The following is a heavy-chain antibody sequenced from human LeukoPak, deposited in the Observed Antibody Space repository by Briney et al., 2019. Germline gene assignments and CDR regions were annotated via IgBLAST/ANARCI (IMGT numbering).Heavy chain of an antibody. Sequence: GGSLRLSCAASGFTVSSNYMTWVRQAPGKGLEWVSVIYKSAITYYADTVRGRFTISRDNSKNTLYLQMNSLRAEDTAVYYCAREKLPGLYPDYWGQGTLVTVSS. CDR1: GFTVSSNY. V-gene: IGHV3-53*01. D-gene: IGHD1-26*01. J-gene: IGHJ4*02. CDR3: AREKLPGLYPDY. CDR2: IYKSAIT.